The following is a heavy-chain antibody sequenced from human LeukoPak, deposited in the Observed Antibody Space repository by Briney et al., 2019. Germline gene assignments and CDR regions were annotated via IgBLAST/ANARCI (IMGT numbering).Heavy chain of an antibody. Sequence: SETLSLTCTVSGGFISSSSYYWGWIRQPPGKGLEWIGSIYYSGSTYYNPSLKSRVTISVDTSKNQFSLKLSSVTAADTAVYYCARHYSGSYPDWGQGTLVTVSS. J-gene: IGHJ4*02. V-gene: IGHV4-39*01. CDR1: GGFISSSSYY. D-gene: IGHD1-26*01. CDR2: IYYSGST. CDR3: ARHYSGSYPD.